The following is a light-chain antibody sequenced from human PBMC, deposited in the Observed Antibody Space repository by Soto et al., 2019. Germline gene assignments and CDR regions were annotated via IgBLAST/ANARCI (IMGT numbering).Light chain of an antibody. V-gene: IGKV1-5*03. CDR1: QTISSW. CDR3: QHYKSYSEA. CDR2: KAS. Sequence: DIQMTQSPSTLSGSVGDRVTITCRASQTISSWLAWYQQKPGKAPKLPIYKASTLKSGVPSRFSGSGSGKEYTLTISSLQPDDFATYYCQHYKSYSEAFGQGTKGDIK. J-gene: IGKJ1*01.